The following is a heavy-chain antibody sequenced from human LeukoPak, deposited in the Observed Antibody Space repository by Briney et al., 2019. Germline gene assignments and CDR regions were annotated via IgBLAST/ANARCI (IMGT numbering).Heavy chain of an antibody. D-gene: IGHD3-22*01. V-gene: IGHV1-2*02. Sequence: ASVKVSCKASGYTFTGYYMHWVRQAPGQGLEGMGWINPNSGGTNYAQKFQGRVTMTRDTSISTAYMELSRLRSDDTAVYYCARAWDPEYYYDSSGYYYYWGQGTLVTVSS. J-gene: IGHJ4*02. CDR2: INPNSGGT. CDR1: GYTFTGYY. CDR3: ARAWDPEYYYDSSGYYYY.